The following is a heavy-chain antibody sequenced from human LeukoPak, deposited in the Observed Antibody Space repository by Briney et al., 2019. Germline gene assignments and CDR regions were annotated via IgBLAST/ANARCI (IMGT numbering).Heavy chain of an antibody. D-gene: IGHD6-19*01. CDR1: GFTFNGYA. Sequence: SGGSLRLSCEGSGFTFNGYAFSWVRQAPGKGLEWVAVTGGSDDNTHYADSVKGRFTISRDNSEERLFLQMNSLRPDDSALYYCTKDLMTGFSSGWYFAYWGQGTLVTVSS. CDR3: TKDLMTGFSSGWYFAY. J-gene: IGHJ4*02. CDR2: TGGSDDNT. V-gene: IGHV3-23*01.